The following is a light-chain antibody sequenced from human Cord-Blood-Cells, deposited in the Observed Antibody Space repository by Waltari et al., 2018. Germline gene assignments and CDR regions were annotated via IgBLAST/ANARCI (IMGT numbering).Light chain of an antibody. CDR1: QSVLYSFNNKNY. J-gene: IGKJ2*03. V-gene: IGKV4-1*01. CDR2: GAS. CDR3: QQYYSTPYS. Sequence: DIVMTQSPDSLAVSLGARATINCKSSQSVLYSFNNKNYLSWYQKKPGQPPKLLIYGASTRESGVPDRFSGSGSGTDFTLTISSLQAEDVAVYYCQQYYSTPYSFGQGTKLEIK.